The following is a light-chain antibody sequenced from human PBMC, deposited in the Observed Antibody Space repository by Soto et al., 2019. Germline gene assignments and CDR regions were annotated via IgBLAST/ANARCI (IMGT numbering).Light chain of an antibody. CDR2: GNS. J-gene: IGLJ7*01. CDR1: SSNIGAGYD. V-gene: IGLV1-40*01. Sequence: QSVLTQPPSVSGAXXQRVTXXXXXSSSNIGAGYDVHWYQQLPGTAPKLLIYGNSNRPSGVPDRFSGSKSGTSASLAITGLQAEDEADYYCQSYDSSLSGAVFGGGTQLTVL. CDR3: QSYDSSLSGAV.